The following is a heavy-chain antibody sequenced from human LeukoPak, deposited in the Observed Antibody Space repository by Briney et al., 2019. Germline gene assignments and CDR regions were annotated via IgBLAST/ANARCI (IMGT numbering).Heavy chain of an antibody. CDR2: MSTSGNS. CDR1: GGSISGYY. J-gene: IGHJ5*02. CDR3: ARESGSMRWFDP. Sequence: PSETLSLTCTVSGGSISGYYWSWIRQPAGKGLEWIGRMSTSGNSNYIPSLVSRVTMSVDTSKNQFSLNLSSVTAADTAVYYCARESGSMRWFDPWGQETLVTVSS. V-gene: IGHV4-4*07. D-gene: IGHD6-25*01.